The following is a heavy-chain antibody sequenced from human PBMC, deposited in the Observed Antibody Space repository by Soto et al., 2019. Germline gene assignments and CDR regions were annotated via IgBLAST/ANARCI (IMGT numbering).Heavy chain of an antibody. Sequence: PGGSLRLSCAASGFSFSTYALSRVRQAPGKGLDWVSVISGSGGSTDYAGSVKGRFTISRDNSKNALYLQMNSLRAEDTALYYCAKVGGSGWFDAFDIWGQGTMVTVSS. CDR1: GFSFSTYA. CDR3: AKVGGSGWFDAFDI. CDR2: ISGSGGST. V-gene: IGHV3-23*01. J-gene: IGHJ3*02. D-gene: IGHD6-19*01.